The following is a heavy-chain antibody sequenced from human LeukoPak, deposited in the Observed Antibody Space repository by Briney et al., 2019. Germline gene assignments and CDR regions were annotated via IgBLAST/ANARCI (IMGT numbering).Heavy chain of an antibody. CDR2: IYYSGNT. V-gene: IGHV4-59*01. CDR1: VGSLSSYY. J-gene: IGHJ4*02. D-gene: IGHD3-22*01. CDR3: ARMGPYDSTGYRAYYFEY. Sequence: SETLSLICTVSVGSLSSYYWSWIRQPPGEGLECVGYIYYSGNTNYNPSLKSRVTISVDSSKNQFSLQLSSVTAADTAVFFCARMGPYDSTGYRAYYFEYWGQGTLVTVSS.